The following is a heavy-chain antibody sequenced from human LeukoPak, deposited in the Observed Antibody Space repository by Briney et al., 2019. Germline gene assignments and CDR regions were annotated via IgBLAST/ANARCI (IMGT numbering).Heavy chain of an antibody. V-gene: IGHV3-23*01. CDR2: VSASGGST. J-gene: IGHJ4*02. CDR1: GFTFSSYA. Sequence: GGSLRLSCAASGFTFSSYAMSWVRQAPGKGLEWVSGVSASGGSTYYADSVKGRFTISRDNSKNTLYLQMNSLRAEDTAVFYCAKARAYSYASDYWGQGTLVTVSS. D-gene: IGHD5-18*01. CDR3: AKARAYSYASDY.